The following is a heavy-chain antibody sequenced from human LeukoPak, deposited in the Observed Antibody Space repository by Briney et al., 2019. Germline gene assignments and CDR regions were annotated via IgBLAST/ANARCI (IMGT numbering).Heavy chain of an antibody. Sequence: GASMKVSCKASGYTFTSYGISWVRQAPGQGLEWMGWISAYNGNTNYAQKLQGRVTMTTDTSTSTAYMELRSLRSDDTAVYYCARLEEMFGSGYSSRYYYYYYMDVWGKGTTVTVSS. V-gene: IGHV1-18*01. D-gene: IGHD3-3*01. J-gene: IGHJ6*03. CDR3: ARLEEMFGSGYSSRYYYYYYMDV. CDR2: ISAYNGNT. CDR1: GYTFTSYG.